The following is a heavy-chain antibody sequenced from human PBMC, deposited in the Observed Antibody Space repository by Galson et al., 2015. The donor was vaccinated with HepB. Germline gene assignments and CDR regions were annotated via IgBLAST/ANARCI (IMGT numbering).Heavy chain of an antibody. CDR3: TTIRVGPRRWTDY. Sequence: SLRLSCAASGFTFSNAWMSWVRQAPGKGLEWVGRIKSKTDGGTTDYAAPVKGRFTISRGDSKNTLYLQMNSLKTEDTAVYYCTTIRVGPRRWTDYWGQGTLVTVSS. CDR2: IKSKTDGGTT. J-gene: IGHJ4*02. D-gene: IGHD1-26*01. CDR1: GFTFSNAW. V-gene: IGHV3-15*01.